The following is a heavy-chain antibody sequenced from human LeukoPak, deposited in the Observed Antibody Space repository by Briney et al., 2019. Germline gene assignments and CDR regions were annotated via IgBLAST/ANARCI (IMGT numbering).Heavy chain of an antibody. CDR2: IYYSGST. CDR1: GGSISSYY. V-gene: IGHV4-59*01. CDR3: ARSVEGYCSGGSCYSYYYMDV. J-gene: IGHJ6*03. Sequence: SETLSLTCTVSGGSISSYYWSWIRQPPGKGLEWIGYIYYSGSTNYNPSLKSRVTISVDASKNQFSLKLSSVTAADTAVYYCARSVEGYCSGGSCYSYYYMDVWGKGTTVTVSS. D-gene: IGHD2-15*01.